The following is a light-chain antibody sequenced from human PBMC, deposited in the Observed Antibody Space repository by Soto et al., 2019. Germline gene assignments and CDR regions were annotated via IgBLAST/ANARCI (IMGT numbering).Light chain of an antibody. CDR1: TGAVTSGHF. CDR3: LLYYVTTQDVV. J-gene: IGLJ2*01. V-gene: IGLV7-43*01. CDR2: STT. Sequence: QAVVTQEPSLTVSPGGTVTLTCASSTGAVTSGHFPNWFQQKPGQAPRPLIYSTTYKHSWTPARFSGSLLGGKAALTLSGVQPEDEAEYDCLLYYVTTQDVVFGGGTKLTVL.